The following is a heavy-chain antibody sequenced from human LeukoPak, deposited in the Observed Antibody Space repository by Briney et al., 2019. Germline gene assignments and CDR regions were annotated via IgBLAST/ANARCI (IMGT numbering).Heavy chain of an antibody. J-gene: IGHJ6*03. D-gene: IGHD2-21*01. V-gene: IGHV1-69*02. CDR3: ARGVTYCGGDCYSGGYYYYYMDV. CDR1: GGTFSSYT. Sequence: GASVNVSCKASGGTFSSYTISWVRQAPGQGLEWMGRIIPILGIANYAQKFQGRVTITADKSTSTAYMELSSLRSEDTAVYYCARGVTYCGGDCYSGGYYYYYMDVWGKGTTVTVSS. CDR2: IIPILGIA.